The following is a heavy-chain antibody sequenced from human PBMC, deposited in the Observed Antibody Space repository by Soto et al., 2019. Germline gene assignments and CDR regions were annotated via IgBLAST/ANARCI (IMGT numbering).Heavy chain of an antibody. V-gene: IGHV1-69*12. CDR2: LIPIFTTP. D-gene: IGHD6-13*01. CDR3: ARGSSSWFLAY. Sequence: QVKLVQSRAEVKKPGSSVRVSCKASGGTFNNYAFNWVRQAPGQGLEWMGGLIPIFTTPHYAQKFQGRVTITADESTSTFYMELSNLRSEDTAIYFCARGSSSWFLAYWGQGTLVTVSS. J-gene: IGHJ4*02. CDR1: GGTFNNYA.